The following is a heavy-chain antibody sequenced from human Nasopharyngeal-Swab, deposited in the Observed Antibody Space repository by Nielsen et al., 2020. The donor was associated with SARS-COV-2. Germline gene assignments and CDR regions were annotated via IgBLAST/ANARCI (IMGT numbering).Heavy chain of an antibody. CDR1: GFTFSSYA. J-gene: IGHJ4*02. D-gene: IGHD1-26*01. Sequence: GESLKISCAASGFTFSSYAMSWVRQVPGKGLEWVSGISGSGDNRYYAASVKGRFTISRDNSKNTLYLQMNSLRAEDTAVYYCAKEGIVGGSPLLVCFDCWGQGTTVTVSS. CDR2: ISGSGDNR. CDR3: AKEGIVGGSPLLVCFDC. V-gene: IGHV3-23*01.